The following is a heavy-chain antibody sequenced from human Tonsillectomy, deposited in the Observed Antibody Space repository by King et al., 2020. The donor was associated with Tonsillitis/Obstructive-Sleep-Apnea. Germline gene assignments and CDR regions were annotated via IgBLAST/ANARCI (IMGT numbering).Heavy chain of an antibody. V-gene: IGHV4-4*02. CDR3: ARVVVGNGGSGYHTGIYYYYMDV. CDR2: IYHIGST. J-gene: IGHJ6*03. CDR1: GGSISSCNG. Sequence: QLQESGPGLVKPSGTLSLTCAVSGGSISSCNGWSWVRQPPGKGLEWIGEIYHIGSTNYNPSLKSRVTISVDKSKNQFSLKLSSVTAADTAVYYWARVVVGNGGSGYHTGIYYYYMDVWGKGTTVTVSS. D-gene: IGHD3-3*01.